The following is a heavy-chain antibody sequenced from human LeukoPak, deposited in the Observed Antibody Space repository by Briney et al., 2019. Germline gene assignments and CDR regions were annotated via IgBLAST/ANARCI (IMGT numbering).Heavy chain of an antibody. Sequence: GGSLRLSCEASGLTFSNSWMHWVRQAPGKGLVWVSRINNEGTTISHADSVKGRFTISRDNAKNTLYLQMNSLRAEDTAVYYCARVSGLGMNEYYQHWGQGTLVTVAS. V-gene: IGHV3-74*01. D-gene: IGHD3-10*01. J-gene: IGHJ1*01. CDR3: ARVSGLGMNEYYQH. CDR2: INNEGTTI. CDR1: GLTFSNSW.